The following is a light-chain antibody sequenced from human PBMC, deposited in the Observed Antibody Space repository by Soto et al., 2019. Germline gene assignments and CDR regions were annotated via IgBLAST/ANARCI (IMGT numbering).Light chain of an antibody. CDR1: SSDVGGYSY. Sequence: QSALTQPASVSGSPGQSITISCTGTSSDVGGYSYVSWYQQHPGKAPKLMIYEVSNRPSGVSYRFSGSKSGNTASLTISGLQAEDEADYYCSSYTSSTPYVFGTGTKLTVL. CDR3: SSYTSSTPYV. CDR2: EVS. V-gene: IGLV2-14*01. J-gene: IGLJ1*01.